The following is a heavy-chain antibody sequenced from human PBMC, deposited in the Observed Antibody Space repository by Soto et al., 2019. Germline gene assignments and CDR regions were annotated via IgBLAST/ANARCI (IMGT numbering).Heavy chain of an antibody. CDR3: ARQVGGLRFLEPFDY. CDR2: IYYSGST. V-gene: IGHV4-39*01. Sequence: SETLSLTCTVSGGSISSSSYYWGWIRQPPGKGLEWIGSIYYSGSTYYNPSLKSRVTISVDTSKNQFSLKLSSVTAADTAVYYCARQVGGLRFLEPFDYWGQGTLVTVSS. J-gene: IGHJ4*02. CDR1: GGSISSSSYY. D-gene: IGHD3-3*01.